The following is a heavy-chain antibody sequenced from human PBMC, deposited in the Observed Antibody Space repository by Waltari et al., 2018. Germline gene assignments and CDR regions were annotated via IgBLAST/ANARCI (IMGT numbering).Heavy chain of an antibody. D-gene: IGHD7-27*01. CDR1: GSNFIDYY. Sequence: QVQLVQSEAEVRSPGASVQFSCQTSGSNFIDYYVQLVRQAPGQGREWMGGVNPNGGGTMYLRKFEGWVTFSTDTSVNTAYMEVTRLKSDDTATYFCARARAWGPKAFDVWGQGTRLTVSS. J-gene: IGHJ3*01. CDR3: ARARAWGPKAFDV. CDR2: VNPNGGGT. V-gene: IGHV1-2*04.